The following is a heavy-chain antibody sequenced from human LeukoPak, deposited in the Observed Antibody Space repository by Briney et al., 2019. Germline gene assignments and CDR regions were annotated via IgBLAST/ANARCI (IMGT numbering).Heavy chain of an antibody. D-gene: IGHD5-18*01. V-gene: IGHV3-21*01. CDR3: ARGDSYGPYYMDV. CDR1: GFTFSSYS. Sequence: PGRSLRLSCAASGFTFSSYSMNWVRQAPGKGLEWVSSISSSSSYIYYADSVKGRFTISRDNAKNSLYLQMNSLRAEDTAVYYCARGDSYGPYYMDVWGKGTTVTVSS. J-gene: IGHJ6*03. CDR2: ISSSSSYI.